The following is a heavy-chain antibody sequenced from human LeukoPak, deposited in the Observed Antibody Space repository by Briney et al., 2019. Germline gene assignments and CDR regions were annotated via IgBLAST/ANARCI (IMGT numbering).Heavy chain of an antibody. D-gene: IGHD2-2*01. CDR1: GYTFTGYY. J-gene: IGHJ6*03. V-gene: IGHV1-2*02. CDR2: INPNSGGT. Sequence: ASVKVPCKASGYTFTGYYMHWVRQAPGQGLEWMGWINPNSGGTNYAQKFQGRVTMTRDTSISTAYMELSRLRSDDTAVYYCARVGKGCSSTSCYYYYYYMDVWGKETTVTVSS. CDR3: ARVGKGCSSTSCYYYYYYMDV.